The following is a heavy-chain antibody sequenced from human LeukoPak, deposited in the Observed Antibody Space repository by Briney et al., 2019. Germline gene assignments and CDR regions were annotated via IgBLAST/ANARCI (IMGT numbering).Heavy chain of an antibody. J-gene: IGHJ4*02. D-gene: IGHD6-19*01. CDR2: INHSGST. CDR3: ARAGQWLVYKFDY. V-gene: IGHV4-34*01. Sequence: SETLSLTCAVYGGSFSGYYWSWIRQPPGKGLEWIGEINHSGSTNYNPSLKSRVTISVDTSKNQFSLKLSSVTAADTAVYYCARAGQWLVYKFDYWGQGTLVTVSS. CDR1: GGSFSGYY.